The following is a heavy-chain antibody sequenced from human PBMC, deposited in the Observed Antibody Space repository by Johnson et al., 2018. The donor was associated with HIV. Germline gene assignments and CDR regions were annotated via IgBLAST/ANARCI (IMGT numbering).Heavy chain of an antibody. CDR3: AREGPSERAGFDI. CDR2: IHNDGGST. CDR1: GFTFSSYA. Sequence: VQLVESGGGVVQPGRSLRLSCVGSGFTFSSYAMHWVRQAPGKGLVWVSRIHNDGGSTSYVDSVKGRFTISRDNAKNTLYLQMNSLRADDTAVYYCAREGPSERAGFDIWGQGTMVTVSS. V-gene: IGHV3-74*01. J-gene: IGHJ3*02.